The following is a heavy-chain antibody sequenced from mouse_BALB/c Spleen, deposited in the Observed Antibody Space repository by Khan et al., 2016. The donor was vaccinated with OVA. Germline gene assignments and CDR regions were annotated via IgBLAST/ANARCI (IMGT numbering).Heavy chain of an antibody. Sequence: QIQLVQSGAERAKPGASVKMSCKASGYTFTTYWMHWVKQRPGQGLEWIGYINPTSGYTDYNEKFKDRATLSADKSSSTAYMQLSSLTSEDSAVYYCTGDGFDYWGQGTTLTVSS. CDR2: INPTSGYT. V-gene: IGHV1-7*01. CDR3: TGDGFDY. D-gene: IGHD2-3*01. J-gene: IGHJ2*01. CDR1: GYTFTTYW.